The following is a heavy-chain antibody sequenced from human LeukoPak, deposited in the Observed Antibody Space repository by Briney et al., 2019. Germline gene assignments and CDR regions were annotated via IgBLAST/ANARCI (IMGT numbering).Heavy chain of an antibody. J-gene: IGHJ3*02. CDR2: IYYSGST. V-gene: IGHV4-59*02. CDR1: GGSVSSYY. CDR3: ARAVVGARGAFDI. D-gene: IGHD1-26*01. Sequence: SETLSLTCTVSGGSVSSYYWSWIRQPPGKGLEWIGYIYYSGSTNYNPSLKSRVTISVDTSKNQFSLKLSSVTAADTAVYYCARAVVGARGAFDIWGQGTMVTVSS.